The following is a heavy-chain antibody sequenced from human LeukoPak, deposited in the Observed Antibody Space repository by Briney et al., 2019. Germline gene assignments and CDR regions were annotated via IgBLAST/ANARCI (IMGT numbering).Heavy chain of an antibody. CDR2: ISSSGSTI. CDR1: GFTVSGSE. J-gene: IGHJ4*02. Sequence: GGSLRLSCVASGFTVSGSEMNWIRQAPGKGLGWVSHISSSGSTIYYTDSVKGRFTISRDNAKNSLYLQMNSLRVDDTAVYYCARAFYSWGQGTLVTVSS. V-gene: IGHV3-48*03. CDR3: ARAFYS.